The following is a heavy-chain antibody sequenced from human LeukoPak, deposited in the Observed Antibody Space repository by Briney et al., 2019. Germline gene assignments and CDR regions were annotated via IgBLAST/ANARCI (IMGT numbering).Heavy chain of an antibody. Sequence: GGSLRLSCAASGFTFSSYEMNWVRQAPGKGLEWGSYISSSGSTIYYADSVKGRFTISRDNAKNSLYLQVNSLRAEDTAVYYCARDMYYGGNSFDYWGQGTLVTVSS. CDR1: GFTFSSYE. CDR3: ARDMYYGGNSFDY. D-gene: IGHD4-23*01. CDR2: ISSSGSTI. V-gene: IGHV3-48*03. J-gene: IGHJ4*02.